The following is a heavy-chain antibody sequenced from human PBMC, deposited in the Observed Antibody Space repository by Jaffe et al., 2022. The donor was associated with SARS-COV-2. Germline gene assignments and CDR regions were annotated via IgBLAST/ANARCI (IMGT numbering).Heavy chain of an antibody. CDR2: IYSGGST. V-gene: IGHV3-66*02. D-gene: IGHD6-13*01. CDR1: GFTVSSNY. J-gene: IGHJ6*02. CDR3: ARVSPYSSSWGDYYYGMDV. Sequence: EVQLVESGGGLVQPGGSLRLSCAASGFTVSSNYMSWVRQAPGKGLEWVSVIYSGGSTYYADSVKGRFTISRDNSKNTLYLQMNSLRAEDTAVYYCARVSPYSSSWGDYYYGMDVWGQGTTVTVSS.